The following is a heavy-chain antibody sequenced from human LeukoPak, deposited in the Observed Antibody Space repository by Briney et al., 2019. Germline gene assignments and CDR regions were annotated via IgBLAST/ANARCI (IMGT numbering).Heavy chain of an antibody. J-gene: IGHJ4*02. Sequence: GGSLRLSCAASGFTFRNYVIHWVRQAPGKGLEWVANIKQDGSDKYYVDSVKGRFTISRDNAKNSLYLQMNSLRAEDTAVYYCAIIPRAAAGPSARSPFHYWGQGTLVTVSA. CDR2: IKQDGSDK. CDR1: GFTFRNYV. CDR3: AIIPRAAAGPSARSPFHY. D-gene: IGHD6-13*01. V-gene: IGHV3-7*01.